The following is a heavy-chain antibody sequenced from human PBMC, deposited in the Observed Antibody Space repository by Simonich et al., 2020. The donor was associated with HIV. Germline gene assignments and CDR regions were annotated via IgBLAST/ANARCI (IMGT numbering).Heavy chain of an antibody. CDR1: GGSFSGYY. Sequence: VQLQQWVAGLWKPSETLSLTCAVYGGSFSGYYWCWIRQPPGKGPECIGGINQGGSAKYNPSLKSRVTISVDTSKNQFSLKLSSVTAADTAVYYCASVRFELGGSDFDYWGQGTLVTVSS. CDR2: INQGGSA. D-gene: IGHD7-27*01. V-gene: IGHV4-34*01. J-gene: IGHJ4*02. CDR3: ASVRFELGGSDFDY.